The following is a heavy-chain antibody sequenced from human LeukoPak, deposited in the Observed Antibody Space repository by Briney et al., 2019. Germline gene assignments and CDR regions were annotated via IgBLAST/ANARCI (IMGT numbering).Heavy chain of an antibody. CDR3: AREAAGNCSSTSCYLNY. Sequence: ASVKVSCKASGCTFTGYYIHWVRQAPGQGLEWMGWINPNSGGTNYAQKFQGRVTMTRDTSISTAYMELSRLRSDDTAVYYCAREAAGNCSSTSCYLNYWGQGTLVTVSS. V-gene: IGHV1-2*02. CDR2: INPNSGGT. D-gene: IGHD2-2*01. J-gene: IGHJ4*02. CDR1: GCTFTGYY.